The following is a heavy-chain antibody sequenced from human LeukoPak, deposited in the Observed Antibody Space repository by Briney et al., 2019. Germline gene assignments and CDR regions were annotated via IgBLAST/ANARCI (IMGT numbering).Heavy chain of an antibody. D-gene: IGHD2-15*01. CDR1: GFSVDNYA. V-gene: IGHV3-9*01. J-gene: IGHJ4*02. CDR2: IILNRDYT. Sequence: LSGGSLSLSWAVSGFSVDNYAMRWVRHLPGKGLEWVSCIILNRDYTSCASCVKGRFTISRDTAKNSLYLQMNSLRPEDTAMYYCAKEGIYCPRDGCSGGSCSCPLAYWGQGTLVTASS. CDR3: AKEGIYCPRDGCSGGSCSCPLAY.